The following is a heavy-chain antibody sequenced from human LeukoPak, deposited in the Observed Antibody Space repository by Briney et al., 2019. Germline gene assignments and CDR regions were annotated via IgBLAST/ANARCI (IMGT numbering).Heavy chain of an antibody. CDR3: AKPREEILGLDAFDI. Sequence: SQTLSLTCSVSGGSISSDDYCWNWIRQHPGKGLEWIGYIYYSGSTYYNPSLRSRVALSVDTSKNQFSLKLSSLTAADTAVYYCAKPREEILGLDAFDIWGQGTMVTVSS. CDR2: IYYSGST. J-gene: IGHJ3*02. V-gene: IGHV4-31*03. CDR1: GGSISSDDYC. D-gene: IGHD5-24*01.